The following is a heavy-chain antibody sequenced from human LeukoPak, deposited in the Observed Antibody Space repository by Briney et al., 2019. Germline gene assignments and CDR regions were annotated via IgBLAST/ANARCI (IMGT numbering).Heavy chain of an antibody. V-gene: IGHV1-2*04. CDR1: GYAFTGYY. CDR3: ARVAAYDFWSGYYTFDYYYGMDV. D-gene: IGHD3-3*01. CDR2: INPNSGGT. Sequence: ASVKVSCKASGYAFTGYYMHWVRQAPGQGLEWMGWINPNSGGTNYAQKFQGWVTMTRDTSISTAYMELSRLRSDDTAVYYCARVAAYDFWSGYYTFDYYYGMDVWGQGTTVTVSS. J-gene: IGHJ6*02.